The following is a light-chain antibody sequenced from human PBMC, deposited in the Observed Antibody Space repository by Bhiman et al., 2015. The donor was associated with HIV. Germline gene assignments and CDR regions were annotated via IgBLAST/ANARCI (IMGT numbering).Light chain of an antibody. J-gene: IGLJ3*02. V-gene: IGLV1-51*02. CDR3: GTWDSSLSAEV. CDR1: NSDIGKNF. Sequence: QSLLTQPPSVSAAPGQKVTISCSGGNSDIGKNFVSWYQQSPGAAPRLLIYENDRRLSGIPDRFSAFKSGTSATLVITGLQTGDEADYYCGTWDSSLSAEVFGGGTKLTVL. CDR2: END.